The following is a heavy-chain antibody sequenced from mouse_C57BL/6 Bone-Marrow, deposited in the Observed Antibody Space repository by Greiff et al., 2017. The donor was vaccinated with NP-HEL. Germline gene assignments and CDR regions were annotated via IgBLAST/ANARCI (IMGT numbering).Heavy chain of an antibody. Sequence: EVKLQESGPGLVKPSQSLSLTCSVTGYSITSGYYWNWIRQFPGNKLEWMGYISYDGSNNYNPSLTNSISITRDTSKNQFFLKLNSVTTEYTATYYCAREIGSNYGYAMDYWGQGTSVTVSS. CDR2: ISYDGSN. J-gene: IGHJ4*01. CDR1: GYSITSGYY. CDR3: AREIGSNYGYAMDY. D-gene: IGHD2-5*01. V-gene: IGHV3-6*01.